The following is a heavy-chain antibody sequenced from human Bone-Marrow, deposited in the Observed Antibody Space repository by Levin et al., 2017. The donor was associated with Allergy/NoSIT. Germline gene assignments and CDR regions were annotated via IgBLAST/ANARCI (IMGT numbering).Heavy chain of an antibody. D-gene: IGHD2-8*01. Sequence: LSLTCAASGFTFSDYYMSWIRQAPGKGLEWVSYISSSGSTIYYADSVKGRFTISRDNAKNSLYLQMNSLRAEDTAVYYCARDDCTNGVCYSGVLYGGAFDTWGQGTMVTVSS. J-gene: IGHJ3*02. CDR1: GFTFSDYY. CDR3: ARDDCTNGVCYSGVLYGGAFDT. CDR2: ISSSGSTI. V-gene: IGHV3-11*01.